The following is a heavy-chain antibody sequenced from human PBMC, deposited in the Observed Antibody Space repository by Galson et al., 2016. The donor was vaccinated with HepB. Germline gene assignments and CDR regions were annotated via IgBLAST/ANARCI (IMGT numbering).Heavy chain of an antibody. Sequence: SLRLSCAASGLTFNVNWKAWVRQAPGKGLEWVAKTNPDGRLPDVVDSVKGRFIISRDNSKNSLYLHMTNLRGEDTAVYYCVRDPAYGAIDYWGRGALVTVSS. V-gene: IGHV3-7*01. D-gene: IGHD4/OR15-4a*01. J-gene: IGHJ4*02. CDR2: TNPDGRLP. CDR3: VRDPAYGAIDY. CDR1: GLTFNVNW.